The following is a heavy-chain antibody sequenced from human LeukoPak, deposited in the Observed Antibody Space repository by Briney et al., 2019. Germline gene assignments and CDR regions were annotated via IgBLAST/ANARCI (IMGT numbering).Heavy chain of an antibody. V-gene: IGHV7-4-1*02. Sequence: ASVKVSCKASGYTFTSYAMNWVRQAPGQGLEWMGWINTNTGNPTYAQGFTGRFVFSLDTSVSTAYLQSSSLKAEDTAVYYCARQRSIAVAWKAWFDPWGQGTLVTVSS. J-gene: IGHJ5*02. D-gene: IGHD6-19*01. CDR1: GYTFTSYA. CDR2: INTNTGNP. CDR3: ARQRSIAVAWKAWFDP.